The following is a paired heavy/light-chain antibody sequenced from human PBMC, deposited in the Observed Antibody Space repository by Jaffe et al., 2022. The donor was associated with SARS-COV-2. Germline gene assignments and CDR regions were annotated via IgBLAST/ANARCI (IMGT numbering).Light chain of an antibody. J-gene: IGKJ5*01. CDR1: QGISKY. CDR2: GAS. CDR3: QQYSSYPIT. V-gene: IGKV1-16*02. Sequence: DIQMTQSPSSLSASVGDRVTISCRASQGISKYLAWFQQKPGKAPKTLIYGASNLHSGVSSNFSGSGSGTAFTLTISSLQPEDFATYYCQQYSSYPITFGQGTRLEIK.
Heavy chain of an antibody. CDR1: GYTFSDEA. J-gene: IGHJ4*02. Sequence: QVQLVQSESVLKKPGASVKVSCEASGYTFSDEALSWVRQAPGQGLEWMGWINTNTGNPTYAQGFTGRFVFSLDTSVSTAYLQINGLKAEDTAVYYCARGPNNYDILTGYYRRLFDYWGQGALVTVSS. D-gene: IGHD3-9*01. V-gene: IGHV7-4-1*02. CDR2: INTNTGNP. CDR3: ARGPNNYDILTGYYRRLFDY.